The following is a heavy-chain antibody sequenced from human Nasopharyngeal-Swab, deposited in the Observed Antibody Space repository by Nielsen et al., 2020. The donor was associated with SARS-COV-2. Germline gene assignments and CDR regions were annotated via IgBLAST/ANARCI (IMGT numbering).Heavy chain of an antibody. CDR1: GFTFNNYW. J-gene: IGHJ6*03. D-gene: IGHD3-16*02. CDR3: ARQGVFVPAYFHQYYMDV. V-gene: IGHV3-7*03. Sequence: GESLKISCVVSGFTFNNYWMSWVRQAPGKGLEWVANIKPDGSEKYYVDSVKGRFTVSRDNPKNLLYLQVNSLRAEDTAVYYCARQGVFVPAYFHQYYMDVWGKGTTVTVSS. CDR2: IKPDGSEK.